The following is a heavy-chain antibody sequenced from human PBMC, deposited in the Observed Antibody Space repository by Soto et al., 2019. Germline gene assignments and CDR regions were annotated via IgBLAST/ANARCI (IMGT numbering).Heavy chain of an antibody. CDR1: GFTFSRYW. J-gene: IGHJ6*02. V-gene: IGHV3-74*03. Sequence: PGGSLRLSCAASGFTFSRYWMNWVRQAPGRGLVWVSRIKRDGSSTTYADSVKGRFTSSRDNGKNTVYLQMNSLRAEDTAVYYCAREGPYGMDVWGQGTTVTVSS. CDR2: IKRDGSST. CDR3: AREGPYGMDV.